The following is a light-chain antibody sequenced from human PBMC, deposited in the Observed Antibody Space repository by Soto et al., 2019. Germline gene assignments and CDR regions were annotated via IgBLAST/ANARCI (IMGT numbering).Light chain of an antibody. Sequence: EIVLTQSPVTLSLSPGERATLSCRASQSVSSHLAWYQQRPGQAPRLLIYDTSNRATGIPARFSGSGSGTDFSLTISSLEPEDFVVYYCQQRGNWPRTFGQGTKLEIK. CDR3: QQRGNWPRT. J-gene: IGKJ2*01. CDR1: QSVSSH. V-gene: IGKV3-11*01. CDR2: DTS.